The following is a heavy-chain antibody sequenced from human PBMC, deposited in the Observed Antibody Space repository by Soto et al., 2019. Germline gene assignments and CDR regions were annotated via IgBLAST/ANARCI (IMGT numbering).Heavy chain of an antibody. V-gene: IGHV3-23*01. CDR3: AKDRRAGGNSAFYFDF. J-gene: IGHJ5*01. CDR2: ISATGGGT. D-gene: IGHD3-16*01. CDR1: GFKFSSYA. Sequence: GGSLRLSCAASGFKFSSYAMSWVRQAPGKGLEWVSLISATGGGTYYADSVKGRFTISRDNSDNTLHLQVHSLRAEDTVVYYCAKDRRAGGNSAFYFDFWGQGAQVTVSS.